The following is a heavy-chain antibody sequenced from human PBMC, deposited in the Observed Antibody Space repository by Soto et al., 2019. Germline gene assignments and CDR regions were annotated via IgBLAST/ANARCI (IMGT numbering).Heavy chain of an antibody. CDR3: ARSQGGSSSLAIYYYYYYGMDV. V-gene: IGHV1-69*01. D-gene: IGHD2-15*01. CDR1: GGTFSSYA. CDR2: IIPIFGTA. Sequence: QVQLVQSGAEVKKPGSSVKVSCKAPGGTFSSYAISWVRQAPGQGREWMGGIIPIFGTAKYAQKFQGRVTITADESTSTGYMELSSLRSEDTAVYYCARSQGGSSSLAIYYYYYYGMDVWGQGTTVTVSS. J-gene: IGHJ6*02.